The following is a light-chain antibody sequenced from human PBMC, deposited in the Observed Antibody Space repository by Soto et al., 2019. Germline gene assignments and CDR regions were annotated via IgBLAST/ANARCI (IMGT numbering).Light chain of an antibody. CDR2: DVT. CDR1: SSDVGGYSH. Sequence: QSALTQPRSVSGSPGQSVTISCTGSSSDVGGYSHVSWFQQHPGKAPKLMIYDVTKRPSGVPDRFSGSKSGNTASLTISGLQPEDEADYYCLSYTSANTRVFGGGTKLTVL. CDR3: LSYTSANTRV. J-gene: IGLJ3*02. V-gene: IGLV2-11*01.